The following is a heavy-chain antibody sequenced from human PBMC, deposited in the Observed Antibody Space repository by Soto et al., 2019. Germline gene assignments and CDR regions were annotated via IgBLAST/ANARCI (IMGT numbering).Heavy chain of an antibody. Sequence: QVQLVQSGAEVKKPGASVKVSCKASGYTFTSYGIIWVRQAPGQGLEGMGWISAYNGNTNYAQKLQGRVTMTTGTITRTGYMELRSLRSEDTAVYYCAGFWSGYFGFDYWGQGTLVTVSS. CDR2: ISAYNGNT. J-gene: IGHJ4*02. CDR3: AGFWSGYFGFDY. D-gene: IGHD3-3*01. CDR1: GYTFTSYG. V-gene: IGHV1-18*04.